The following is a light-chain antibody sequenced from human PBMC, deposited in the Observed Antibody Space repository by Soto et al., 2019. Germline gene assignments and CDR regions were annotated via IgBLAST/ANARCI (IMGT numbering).Light chain of an antibody. J-gene: IGKJ2*02. V-gene: IGKV3-15*01. CDR1: QSVSRF. CDR3: QQYDNWPPCT. CDR2: DTS. Sequence: EIVMTQSPATLSVSPGERVTLSCRASQSVSRFLAWYQQRPGQAPRLLIYDTSTRATGVPARFSGSGSGTEFSLTIRSLQSEDFAVYYCQQYDNWPPCTFVQGTILEVK.